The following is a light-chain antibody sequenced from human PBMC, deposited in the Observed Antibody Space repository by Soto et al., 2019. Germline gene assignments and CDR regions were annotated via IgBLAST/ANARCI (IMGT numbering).Light chain of an antibody. CDR2: AAS. J-gene: IGKJ1*01. Sequence: IQMTQSPSSLSASVGDRVTITCRASQTISTYLHWYQQKAGEAPKLLIYAASNLQGGVPSRFSGSGSGADFTLTINSLQPEDFATYYCQQLNSYPQTFGQGTKVDIK. V-gene: IGKV1-39*01. CDR1: QTISTY. CDR3: QQLNSYPQT.